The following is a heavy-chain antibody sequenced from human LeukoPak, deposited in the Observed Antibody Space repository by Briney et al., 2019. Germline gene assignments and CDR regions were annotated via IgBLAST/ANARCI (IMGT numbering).Heavy chain of an antibody. Sequence: ASVKVSCKASGYTFTSYAMRWVRQAPGQRLEWMGWINAGNGNTKYSQEFQGRVTITRDTSASTAYMELSSLRSEDMAVYYCARSLIEYSSSSLWFDYWGQGTLVTVSS. CDR3: ARSLIEYSSSSLWFDY. J-gene: IGHJ4*02. CDR2: INAGNGNT. CDR1: GYTFTSYA. D-gene: IGHD6-6*01. V-gene: IGHV1-3*03.